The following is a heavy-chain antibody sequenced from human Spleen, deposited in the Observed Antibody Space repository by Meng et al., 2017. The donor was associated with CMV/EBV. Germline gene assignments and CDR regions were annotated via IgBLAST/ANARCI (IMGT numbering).Heavy chain of an antibody. V-gene: IGHV3-48*03. CDR2: ISSSGSSI. Sequence: LKISCAASGFTFSSYEMNWVRQAPGKGLEWVSYISSSGSSIYYADSVKGRFTISRDNAKTSLYLQMNSLRAEDTAVYFCAREDVGFYFDYWGRGTLVTVSS. CDR3: AREDVGFYFDY. CDR1: GFTFSSYE. D-gene: IGHD3-10*01. J-gene: IGHJ4*02.